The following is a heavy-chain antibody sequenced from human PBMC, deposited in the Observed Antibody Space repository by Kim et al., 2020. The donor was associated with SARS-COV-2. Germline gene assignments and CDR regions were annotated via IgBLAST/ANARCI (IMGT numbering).Heavy chain of an antibody. V-gene: IGHV3-48*02. Sequence: TIYYADSVKGRFTISRDNAKNSLYLQMNSLRDEDTAVYYCARPPTDPPHYWGQGTLVTVSS. CDR3: ARPPTDPPHY. CDR2: TI. J-gene: IGHJ4*02.